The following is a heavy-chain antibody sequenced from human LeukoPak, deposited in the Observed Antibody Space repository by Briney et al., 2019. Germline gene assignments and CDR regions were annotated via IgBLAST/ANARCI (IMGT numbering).Heavy chain of an antibody. Sequence: SETLSLTCTVSGGSISSYYWSWIRQPPGKGLEWIGYIYYSGSTNYNPSLKSRVTISVDTSKNQFSLKLSSVTAADTAVYYCASNYYGSGRLDYWGQGNLVTVSS. CDR3: ASNYYGSGRLDY. D-gene: IGHD3-10*01. V-gene: IGHV4-59*08. J-gene: IGHJ4*02. CDR2: IYYSGST. CDR1: GGSISSYY.